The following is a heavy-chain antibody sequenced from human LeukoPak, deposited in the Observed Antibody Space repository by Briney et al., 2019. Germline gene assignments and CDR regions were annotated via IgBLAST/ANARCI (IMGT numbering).Heavy chain of an antibody. CDR3: ARENIVGATPPSYFDY. CDR1: GFTVSSNY. V-gene: IGHV3-66*01. J-gene: IGHJ4*02. D-gene: IGHD1-26*01. Sequence: GGSLRLSCAASGFTVSSNYMSWVRQAPGKGLEWVSVIYSGGSTYYADSAKGRFTISRDNSKNTLYLQMNSLRAEDTAVYYCARENIVGATPPSYFDYWGQGTLVTVSS. CDR2: IYSGGST.